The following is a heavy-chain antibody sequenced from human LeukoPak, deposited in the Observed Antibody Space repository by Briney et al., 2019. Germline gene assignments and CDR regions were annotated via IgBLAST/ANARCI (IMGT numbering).Heavy chain of an antibody. Sequence: SVKVSCKASGGTFSSYAISWVRQAPGQGLEWMGRIIPIFGTANYAQKFQGRVTITTDESTSTAYMELSSLRSEDTAVYYCARARITIFGVVIMPDAFDIWGQGTMVTVSS. CDR2: IIPIFGTA. CDR1: GGTFSSYA. CDR3: ARARITIFGVVIMPDAFDI. V-gene: IGHV1-69*05. J-gene: IGHJ3*02. D-gene: IGHD3-3*01.